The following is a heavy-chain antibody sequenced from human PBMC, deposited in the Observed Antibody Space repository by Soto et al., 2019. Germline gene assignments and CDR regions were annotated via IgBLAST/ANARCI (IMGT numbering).Heavy chain of an antibody. V-gene: IGHV4-34*01. CDR2: INHSGST. CDR3: ARGKRRYYGSGSPIYYYYGMDV. CDR1: GGSFSGYY. Sequence: SETLSLTCAVYGGSFSGYYWSWIRQPPGKGLEWIGEINHSGSTNYNPSLKSRVTISVDTSKNQFSLKLSSVTAADTAVYYCARGKRRYYGSGSPIYYYYGMDVWGQGTTVTVSS. J-gene: IGHJ6*02. D-gene: IGHD3-10*01.